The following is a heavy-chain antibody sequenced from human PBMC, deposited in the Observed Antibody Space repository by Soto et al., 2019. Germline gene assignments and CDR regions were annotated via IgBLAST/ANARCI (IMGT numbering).Heavy chain of an antibody. CDR3: AREFRYLYGSEGGMDY. CDR1: GYTFSSYG. Sequence: ASVKVSCKASGYTFSSYGISWVRQAPGQGHEWMGWISPYNGNTKYALEFQGRITMSTETSTGTAYMELRSLRSDDTAVYYCAREFRYLYGSEGGMDYWGQGTLVTVSS. CDR2: ISPYNGNT. D-gene: IGHD3-10*01. J-gene: IGHJ4*02. V-gene: IGHV1-18*01.